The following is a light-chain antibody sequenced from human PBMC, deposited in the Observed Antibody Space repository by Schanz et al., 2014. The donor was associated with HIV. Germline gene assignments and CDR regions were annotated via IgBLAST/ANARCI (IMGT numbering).Light chain of an antibody. CDR2: DAS. CDR3: QQYNNLPVFT. V-gene: IGKV1-33*01. J-gene: IGKJ3*01. CDR1: QSISSW. Sequence: DIQMTQSPSTLSASVGDRVTITCRASQSISSWLAWYQQKPGKAPKLLIYDASKLQTGVPSRFTGGGSGTVFTFTISSLQPEDTATYYCQQYNNLPVFTFGPGTKVEIK.